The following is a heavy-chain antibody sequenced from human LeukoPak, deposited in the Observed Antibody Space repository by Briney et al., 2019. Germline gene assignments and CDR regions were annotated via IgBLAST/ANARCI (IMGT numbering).Heavy chain of an antibody. V-gene: IGHV3-30*18. D-gene: IGHD2-2*01. CDR3: AKDAESTSPLYYFDY. CDR1: GFSFKDYN. Sequence: GGSLRLSCAASGFSFKDYNMHWVRQAPGKGLEWVAVITYDGSNKYYTDSVKGRFTISRDNSKSTLYLQMNSLTAEDTAVYYCAKDAESTSPLYYFDYWGQGTLVTVSS. J-gene: IGHJ4*02. CDR2: ITYDGSNK.